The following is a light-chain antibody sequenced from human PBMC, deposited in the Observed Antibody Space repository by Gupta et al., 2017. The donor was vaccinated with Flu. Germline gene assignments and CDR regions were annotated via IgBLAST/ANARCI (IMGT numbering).Light chain of an antibody. CDR1: QSVRSSY. CDR2: GAS. CDR3: QQECSSPIT. V-gene: IGKV3-20*01. Sequence: EIVLTQSPCTLSLSPGERATLSCRASQSVRSSYLAWYQQKPGQAPRLLIYGASSRATGLPDRFSGSGSGTEFTLTISRLEPENFAVYYCQQECSSPITFGGGTKVEIK. J-gene: IGKJ4*01.